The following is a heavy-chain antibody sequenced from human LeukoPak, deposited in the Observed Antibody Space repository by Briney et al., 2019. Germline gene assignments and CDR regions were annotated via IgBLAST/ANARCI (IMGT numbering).Heavy chain of an antibody. CDR1: GYTFTGQY. J-gene: IGHJ5*02. CDR2: INPNSGGT. V-gene: IGHV1-2*04. Sequence: GASEKVSCKASGYTFTGQYIHWVRQAPGQGLEWMGWINPNSGGTNYEQKFQGWVIMTRDTSISTAYMELSSLRYDDTAVYYCARHMTTANNWFDPWGQGTLVTVSS. D-gene: IGHD4-17*01. CDR3: ARHMTTANNWFDP.